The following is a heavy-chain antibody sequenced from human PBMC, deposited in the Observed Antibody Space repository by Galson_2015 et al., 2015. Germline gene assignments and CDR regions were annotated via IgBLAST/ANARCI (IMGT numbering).Heavy chain of an antibody. Sequence: SVRVSRKASGGTFSRSAISWGPQAPGQGLEWMGGIIPIFGTAKYAQKFQGRVTIAADEPTGTAYMELSSLRSDDTAVYYCARVTAAIFGSLDPWGQGTLVTVSS. V-gene: IGHV1-69*13. CDR2: IIPIFGTA. CDR1: GGTFSRSA. D-gene: IGHD3-3*01. CDR3: ARVTAAIFGSLDP. J-gene: IGHJ5*02.